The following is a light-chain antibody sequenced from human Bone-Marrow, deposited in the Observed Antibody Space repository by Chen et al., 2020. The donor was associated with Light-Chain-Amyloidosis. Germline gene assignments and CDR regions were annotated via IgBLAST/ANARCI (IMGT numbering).Light chain of an antibody. CDR3: QVWDRSSDRPV. V-gene: IGLV3-21*02. Sequence: SYVLTQPSSVSVVPGQTATIACGGNNLGSTSVHCYQQTPGQAPLLVVYDYSDRPSGIPERLAGSNAGNTATLTISRVEAGDEADYYCQVWDRSSDRPVFGGGTKLTVL. CDR1: NLGSTS. CDR2: DYS. J-gene: IGLJ3*02.